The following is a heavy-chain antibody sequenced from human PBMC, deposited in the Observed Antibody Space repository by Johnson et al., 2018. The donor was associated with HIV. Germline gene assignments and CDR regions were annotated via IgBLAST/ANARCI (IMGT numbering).Heavy chain of an antibody. CDR2: IWNDGSNK. V-gene: IGHV3-33*08. CDR1: GFTFDDYG. J-gene: IGHJ3*02. Sequence: QVQLVESGGGVVRPGGSLRLSCAASGFTFDDYGMSWVRQVPGKGLEWVAVIWNDGSNKYYVDSVKGRFTISRDNSKNTLYLQMNSLGPEDTAVYDCAREGGGVNAFDIWGQGTMVTVSS. D-gene: IGHD3-16*01. CDR3: AREGGGVNAFDI.